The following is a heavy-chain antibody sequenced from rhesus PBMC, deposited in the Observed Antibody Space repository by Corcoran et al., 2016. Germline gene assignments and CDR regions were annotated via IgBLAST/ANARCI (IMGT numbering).Heavy chain of an antibody. CDR2: IYGSSTST. V-gene: IGHV4S10*01. CDR1: GGPISGSHR. CDR3: ARATYTYGHLDY. Sequence: QVQLKESGPGVVMASETLSPTCAGSGGPISGSHRWPGIRQPPGKGQEWIRYIYGSSTSTNYSPSFKSRVTISKDTSKNQFSLRLSSVTAADTAVYYCARATYTYGHLDYWGQGVLVTVSS. D-gene: IGHD5-36*01. J-gene: IGHJ4*01.